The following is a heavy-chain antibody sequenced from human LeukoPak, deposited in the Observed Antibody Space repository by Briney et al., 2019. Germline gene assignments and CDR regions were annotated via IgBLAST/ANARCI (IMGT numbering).Heavy chain of an antibody. CDR3: ARDHWAHFNYYGLGSFDY. Sequence: SVKVSCKASGGTFSSYAISWVRQAPGQGLEWMGGIIPIFGTANYAQKFQGRVTITADKSTSTAYMELSSLRSEDTAVYYCARDHWAHFNYYGLGSFDYWGQGTLVTVSS. D-gene: IGHD3-10*01. CDR2: IIPIFGTA. J-gene: IGHJ4*02. V-gene: IGHV1-69*06. CDR1: GGTFSSYA.